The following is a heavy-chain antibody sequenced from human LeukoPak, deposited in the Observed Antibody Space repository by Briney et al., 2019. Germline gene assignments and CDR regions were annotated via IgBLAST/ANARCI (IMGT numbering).Heavy chain of an antibody. V-gene: IGHV1-2*02. D-gene: IGHD3-3*01. CDR3: ARGSDDFWSGYSPSY. CDR2: INPNSGGT. CDR1: GYTFTGYY. Sequence: GASVKVSCKASGYTFTGYYMHWVRQAPGQGLEWMGWINPNSGGTNYAQKFQGRGTITRDTSISTAYMELSRLRSDDTAVYYCARGSDDFWSGYSPSYWGQGTLVTVSS. J-gene: IGHJ4*02.